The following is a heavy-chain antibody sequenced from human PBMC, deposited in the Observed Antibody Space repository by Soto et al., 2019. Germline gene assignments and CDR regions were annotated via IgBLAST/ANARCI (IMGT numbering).Heavy chain of an antibody. V-gene: IGHV3-23*01. D-gene: IGHD1-1*01. CDR2: FSGGSGTT. J-gene: IGHJ4*02. CDR3: VRWNGFGDF. Sequence: EVRLLESGGGLVQPGGSLRLSCVVSGFTFPNHGVTRVRQVPGKGLEWVCGFSGGSGTTHYADRVRGRFTISRDDPRQTVYLQMNSLGADDTAVYYCVRWNGFGDFWGQGTLVTVSS. CDR1: GFTFPNHG.